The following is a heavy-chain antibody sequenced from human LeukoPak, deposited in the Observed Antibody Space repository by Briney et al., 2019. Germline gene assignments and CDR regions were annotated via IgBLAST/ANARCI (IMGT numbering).Heavy chain of an antibody. CDR2: ISFDGSIT. V-gene: IGHV3-30*18. CDR1: GFSFNYYG. Sequence: PGRSLRLSCAASGFSFNYYGMHWVRQAPGKGLEWVSFISFDGSITYNADSVKGRLTISRDNSKNTVYLQMNRLRAEDTAVYFCAKDSSSRGWYFEHWGQGTLVTVSS. J-gene: IGHJ4*02. CDR3: AKDSSSRGWYFEH. D-gene: IGHD6-19*01.